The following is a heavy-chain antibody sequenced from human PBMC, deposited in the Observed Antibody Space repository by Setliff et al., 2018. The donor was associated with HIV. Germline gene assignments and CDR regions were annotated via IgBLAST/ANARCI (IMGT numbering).Heavy chain of an antibody. CDR3: ARDSRWLQFPYFDS. CDR2: MYTDGSN. V-gene: IGHV4-61*09. CDR1: GGSITSGNYF. D-gene: IGHD5-12*01. Sequence: SETLSLTCTVSGGSITSGNYFWSWIRQPAGKGLEWIGHMYTDGSNNYNPSFKSRVTISADTSKNQFSLKLSSVTAADTAVYYCARDSRWLQFPYFDSWGQGTPVTVSS. J-gene: IGHJ4*01.